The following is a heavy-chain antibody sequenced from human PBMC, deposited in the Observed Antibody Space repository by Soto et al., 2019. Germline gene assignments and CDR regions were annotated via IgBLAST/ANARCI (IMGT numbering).Heavy chain of an antibody. J-gene: IGHJ6*02. CDR1: CGSFSGYY. V-gene: IGHV4-34*01. D-gene: IGHD2-21*02. Sequence: SETLSLTCAGYCGSFSGYYWTWIRQPPGKGLEWIGEINHSGTINFNPSLKSRLTISLDTSKKHFSLKLSSVTDADTAAYYCARADRTLVTSYSLDVWGQGTTVTVSS. CDR2: INHSGTI. CDR3: ARADRTLVTSYSLDV.